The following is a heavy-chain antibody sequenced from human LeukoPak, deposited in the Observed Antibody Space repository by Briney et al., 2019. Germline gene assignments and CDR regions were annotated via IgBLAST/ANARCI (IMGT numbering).Heavy chain of an antibody. D-gene: IGHD3-3*01. V-gene: IGHV3-66*01. J-gene: IGHJ4*02. CDR2: IYSGGST. Sequence: GGSLRLSCAASGFTLSSNYMSWVRQAPGKGLEWVSVIYSGGSTYYADSVKGRFTISRDNSKNTLYLQMNSLRAEDTAVYYCAAGGFLEWPTIDYWGQGTLVTVSS. CDR3: AAGGFLEWPTIDY. CDR1: GFTLSSNY.